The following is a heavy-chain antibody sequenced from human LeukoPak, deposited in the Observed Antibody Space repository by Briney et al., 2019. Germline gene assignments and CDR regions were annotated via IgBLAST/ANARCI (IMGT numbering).Heavy chain of an antibody. V-gene: IGHV3-23*01. Sequence: GGSLRLSCAASGFTFDTTAMSWVRQAPGKGLEWVSTIGNTETFYADSVTGRFTISRDNSKNTVYLHMNSLRVEDTAVYYCAKDWIQFNRVFDCFDSWGQGTLVTVSS. CDR1: GFTFDTTA. CDR2: IGNTET. J-gene: IGHJ4*02. CDR3: AKDWIQFNRVFDCFDS. D-gene: IGHD2-21*01.